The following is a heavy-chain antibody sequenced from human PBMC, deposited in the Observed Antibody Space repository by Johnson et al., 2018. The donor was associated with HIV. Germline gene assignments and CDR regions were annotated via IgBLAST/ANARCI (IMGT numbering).Heavy chain of an antibody. CDR2: IRYDGSNK. J-gene: IGHJ3*02. CDR1: GFTFSSYG. CDR3: AKSTWELRHLDAFDI. D-gene: IGHD1-26*01. Sequence: VQLVESGGGLVPPGGSLRLSCAASGFTFSSYGMHWVRQAPGKGLEWVAFIRYDGSNKYYADSVKGRFTISRDNSKNTLYLQMNSLGAEDTAVYYCAKSTWELRHLDAFDIWGQGTMVTVSS. V-gene: IGHV3-30*02.